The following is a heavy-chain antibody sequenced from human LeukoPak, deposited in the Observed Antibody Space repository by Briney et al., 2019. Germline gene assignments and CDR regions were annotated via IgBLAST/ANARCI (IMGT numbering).Heavy chain of an antibody. V-gene: IGHV6-1*01. CDR1: GDSVSSNSAA. Sequence: TLSLTCAISGDSVSSNSAAWNWIRQSPSRGLEWLGRIYYRSKWYNDYAISVKSRITINPDTSKNQFSLHLNSVTPGDTAVYYCARGTATASYPINWFDPWGQGILVTVSS. CDR2: IYYRSKWYN. CDR3: ARGTATASYPINWFDP. J-gene: IGHJ5*02. D-gene: IGHD1-14*01.